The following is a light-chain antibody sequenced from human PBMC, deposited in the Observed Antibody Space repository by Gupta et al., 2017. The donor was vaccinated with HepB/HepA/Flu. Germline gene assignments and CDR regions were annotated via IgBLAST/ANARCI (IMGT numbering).Light chain of an antibody. CDR1: SSNIGSHS. CDR3: ASWYGSVKGYV. V-gene: IGLV1-44*01. Sequence: QFVVTQPPPASGPPGQRVTLSCSGSSSNIGSHSVYWYQQLPGTAPKLLIYDNNQRPSGVPDRFSGSKSGTSASLAISGLQSEDDADYYCASWYGSVKGYVFGTGTKVTVL. J-gene: IGLJ1*01. CDR2: DNN.